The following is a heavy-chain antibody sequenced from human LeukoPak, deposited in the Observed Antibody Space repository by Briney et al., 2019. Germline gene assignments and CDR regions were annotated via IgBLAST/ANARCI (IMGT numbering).Heavy chain of an antibody. CDR3: ARGLHLYYYYMDV. CDR2: INWNGGST. Sequence: PGGSLRLSCAASGFTFDDYGMSWVRQAPGRGLEWVSGINWNGGSTGYADSVKGRFTISRDNAKNSLYLQMNSLRAEDTALYYCARGLHLYYYYMDVWGKGTTVTVSS. J-gene: IGHJ6*03. V-gene: IGHV3-20*04. CDR1: GFTFDDYG.